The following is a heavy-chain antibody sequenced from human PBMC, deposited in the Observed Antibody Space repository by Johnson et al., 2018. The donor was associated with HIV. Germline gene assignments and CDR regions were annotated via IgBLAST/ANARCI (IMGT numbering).Heavy chain of an antibody. CDR1: GFTFSSYG. CDR3: AKEELGWEVPEDAFDI. Sequence: QVQLVESGGGVVQPGRSLRLSCAASGFTFSSYGMHWVRQAPGKGLEWVAVISYDGSNKYYGDSVKGRLTISRDNSKNTLYLQMNSLRVEDTAVYYCAKEELGWEVPEDAFDIWGQGTMVTVSS. V-gene: IGHV3-30*18. J-gene: IGHJ3*02. D-gene: IGHD1-26*01. CDR2: ISYDGSNK.